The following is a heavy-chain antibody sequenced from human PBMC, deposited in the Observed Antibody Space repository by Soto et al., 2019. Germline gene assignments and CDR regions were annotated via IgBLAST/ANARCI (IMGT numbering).Heavy chain of an antibody. CDR3: AKVPDGVNSNSPYH. CDR1: GFPFINYA. CDR2: TTGGGIGP. J-gene: IGHJ5*02. V-gene: IGHV3-23*01. Sequence: EVQLLESGGGLVQPGESLKLACAASGFPFINYAMSWVRQAPGKGVEWVSTTGGGIGPSYADSVKGRFTISRDNPKSTLYLQMNSLRVEDTAVYYCAKVPDGVNSNSPYHWGQGTLVTVSS. D-gene: IGHD2-8*02.